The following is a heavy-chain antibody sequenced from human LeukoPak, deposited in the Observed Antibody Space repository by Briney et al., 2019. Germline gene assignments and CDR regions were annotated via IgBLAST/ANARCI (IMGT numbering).Heavy chain of an antibody. D-gene: IGHD3-16*02. Sequence: GGSLRLSCAASGFTFSNAWMSWVRQAPGKGLEWVGRIKSKTDGGTTDYAAPVKGRFTISRADSKNTLYLQMNSLKTEDTAVYYCTTDYVWGSYQFDPWGQGTLVTVSS. J-gene: IGHJ5*02. CDR2: IKSKTDGGTT. V-gene: IGHV3-15*01. CDR1: GFTFSNAW. CDR3: TTDYVWGSYQFDP.